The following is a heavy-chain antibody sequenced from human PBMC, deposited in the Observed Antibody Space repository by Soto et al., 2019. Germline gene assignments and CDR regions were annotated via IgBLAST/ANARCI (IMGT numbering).Heavy chain of an antibody. CDR3: AKGDCGGDCYSLDAFDI. J-gene: IGHJ3*02. CDR1: GFTFSSYG. CDR2: ISYDGSNK. V-gene: IGHV3-30*18. Sequence: GGSLRLSCAASGFTFSSYGMHWVRQAPGKGLEWVAVISYDGSNKYYADSVKGRFTISRDNSKNTLYLQMNSLRAEDTAVYYCAKGDCGGDCYSLDAFDIWGKGTMLTVSS. D-gene: IGHD2-21*02.